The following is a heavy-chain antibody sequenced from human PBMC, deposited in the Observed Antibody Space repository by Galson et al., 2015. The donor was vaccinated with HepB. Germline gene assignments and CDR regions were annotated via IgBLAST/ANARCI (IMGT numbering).Heavy chain of an antibody. CDR2: IRSNAYGGTT. CDR3: TRVWGYYDSSGYYFDY. D-gene: IGHD3-22*01. CDR1: GFTFGDYA. Sequence: SLRLSCAASGFTFGDYAMSWFRQAPGKGLEWVGFIRSNAYGGTTEYAASVKGRFTISRDDSKSIAYLQMNSLKTEDTAVYYCTRVWGYYDSSGYYFDYWGQGTLVTVSS. J-gene: IGHJ4*02. V-gene: IGHV3-49*03.